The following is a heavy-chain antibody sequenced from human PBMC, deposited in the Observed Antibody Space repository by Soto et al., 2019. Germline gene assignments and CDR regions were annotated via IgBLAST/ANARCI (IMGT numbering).Heavy chain of an antibody. Sequence: SETLSLTCTVSGGSISSYYWSWIRQPPGKGLEWIGYIYYSGSTNYNPSIKSRVTISVDTSKNQFSLKLSSVTAADTAVYYCAREYGSGSYQSENWFDPWGQGTLVTVS. J-gene: IGHJ5*02. V-gene: IGHV4-59*01. CDR3: AREYGSGSYQSENWFDP. CDR1: GGSISSYY. D-gene: IGHD3-10*01. CDR2: IYYSGST.